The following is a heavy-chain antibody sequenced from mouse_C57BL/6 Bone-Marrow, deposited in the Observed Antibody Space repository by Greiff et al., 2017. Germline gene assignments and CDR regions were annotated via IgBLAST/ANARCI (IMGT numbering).Heavy chain of an antibody. CDR3: ARHHGDVWFAY. J-gene: IGHJ3*01. Sequence: EVKLLESGGGLVQPGASLKLSCESNEYEFPSHDMSWVRKTPEKRLELVAAINSDGGSTYYPDTMERRVIISRDNTKKTLYLQMSSLRSEDTALYYCARHHGDVWFAYWGQGTLVTVSA. CDR2: INSDGGST. V-gene: IGHV5-2*01. D-gene: IGHD3-3*01. CDR1: EYEFPSHD.